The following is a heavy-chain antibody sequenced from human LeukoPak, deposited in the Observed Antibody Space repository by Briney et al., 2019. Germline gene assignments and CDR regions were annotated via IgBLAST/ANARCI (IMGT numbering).Heavy chain of an antibody. CDR3: AKDSITGVSHPGWFDP. V-gene: IGHV3-30*02. CDR1: GFTFSSYG. J-gene: IGHJ5*02. CDR2: IRYDGSNK. D-gene: IGHD6-13*01. Sequence: GGSLRLSCAASGFTFSSYGMHWVRQAPGKALEWVAFIRYDGSNKYYADSVKGRFTISRDNSKNTLYLQMNSLRAEDTAVYYCAKDSITGVSHPGWFDPWGQGTLVTVSS.